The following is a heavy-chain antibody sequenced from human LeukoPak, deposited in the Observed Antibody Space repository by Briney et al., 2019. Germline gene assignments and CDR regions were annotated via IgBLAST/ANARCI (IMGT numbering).Heavy chain of an antibody. CDR2: INHSGST. Sequence: SETLSLTCAVHGGSFSGYYWSWIRQPPGKGLEWIGEINHSGSTNYNPSLKSRVTISVDTSKNQFSLKLSSVTAADTAVYYCARGYYWFDPWGQGTLVNVSS. CDR1: GGSFSGYY. J-gene: IGHJ5*02. V-gene: IGHV4-34*01. D-gene: IGHD3-10*01. CDR3: ARGYYWFDP.